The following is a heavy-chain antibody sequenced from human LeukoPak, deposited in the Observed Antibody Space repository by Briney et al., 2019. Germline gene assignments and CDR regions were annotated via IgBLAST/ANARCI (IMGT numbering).Heavy chain of an antibody. Sequence: PGGSLRLSCAASGFTFSSYSMNWVRQAPGQGLEWVSYISISTTNIYYADSVKGRFTVSRDNAKNSLCLQMNNLRADDTAVYYCARDHDWAFDYWGQGTLVTVSS. J-gene: IGHJ4*02. D-gene: IGHD3-9*01. CDR2: ISISTTNI. V-gene: IGHV3-48*01. CDR3: ARDHDWAFDY. CDR1: GFTFSSYS.